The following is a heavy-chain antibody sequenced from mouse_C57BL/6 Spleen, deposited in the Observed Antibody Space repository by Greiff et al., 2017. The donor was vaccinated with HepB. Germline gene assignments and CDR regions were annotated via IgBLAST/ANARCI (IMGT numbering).Heavy chain of an antibody. V-gene: IGHV3-6*01. J-gene: IGHJ4*01. CDR3: AEEIYYYGRGAMDY. Sequence: VQLQQSGPGLVKPSQSLSLTCSVTGYSITSGYYWNWIRQFPGNKLEWMGYISYDGSNNYNPSLKNRISITRDTSKNQFFLKLNSVTTEDTATYYCAEEIYYYGRGAMDYWGQGTSVTVSS. D-gene: IGHD1-1*01. CDR1: GYSITSGYY. CDR2: ISYDGSN.